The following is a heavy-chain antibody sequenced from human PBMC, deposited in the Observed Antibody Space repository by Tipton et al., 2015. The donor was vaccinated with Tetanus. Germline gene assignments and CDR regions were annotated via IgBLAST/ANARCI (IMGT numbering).Heavy chain of an antibody. CDR3: ARGGYCSSTSCPPSWFDP. CDR1: GGSISSSSYY. J-gene: IGHJ5*02. Sequence: TLSLTCTVSGGSISSSSYYWGWIRQPPGKGLEWIGSIYYSGSTYYNPSLKSRVTISVDTSKNQFSLKLSSVTAAETAVYYCARGGYCSSTSCPPSWFDPWGQGTLVTVSS. CDR2: IYYSGST. V-gene: IGHV4-39*01. D-gene: IGHD2-2*01.